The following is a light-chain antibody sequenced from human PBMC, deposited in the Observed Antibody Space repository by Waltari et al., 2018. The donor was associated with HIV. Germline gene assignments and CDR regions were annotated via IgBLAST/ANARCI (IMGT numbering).Light chain of an antibody. Sequence: HSVLSQPLSPPASPAQAATNTASVTSACNERRSENWYQQLPGQAPKLLIYSNAQRPSGIPDRFSGSKSGTSATLAISRVEAEDEADYYCEAWDTSIDDWVFGGGTKLTVL. V-gene: IGLV1-44*01. CDR2: SNA. CDR1: SACNERRS. CDR3: EAWDTSIDDWV. J-gene: IGLJ3*02.